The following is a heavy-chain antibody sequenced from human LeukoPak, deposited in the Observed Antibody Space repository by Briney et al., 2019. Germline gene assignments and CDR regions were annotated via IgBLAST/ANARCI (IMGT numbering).Heavy chain of an antibody. CDR1: GFTFSSYA. CDR3: ARYDYGDSPSFDY. D-gene: IGHD4-17*01. Sequence: LRLSCAASGFTFSSYAMSWIRQHPGKGLEWIGYIHHSGSKYYNPSLQSRLTISVDTSKNQFSLKLSPVTAADTAVYYCARYDYGDSPSFDYWGQGTLVTVSS. CDR2: IHHSGSK. V-gene: IGHV4-30-2*05. J-gene: IGHJ4*02.